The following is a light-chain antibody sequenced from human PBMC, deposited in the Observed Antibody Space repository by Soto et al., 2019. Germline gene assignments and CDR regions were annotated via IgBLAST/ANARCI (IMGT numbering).Light chain of an antibody. CDR2: AAS. J-gene: IGKJ4*01. V-gene: IGKV1-39*01. Sequence: DIQMTQSPVSLSASVGDRVTITCRASETISTFLNWYQQKPGKAPKVLIFAASSLQSGVPSRFSGSGSGTDFALTISSLQPEDVGTYYCQRYDDAPLTFGGGTKVDIK. CDR3: QRYDDAPLT. CDR1: ETISTF.